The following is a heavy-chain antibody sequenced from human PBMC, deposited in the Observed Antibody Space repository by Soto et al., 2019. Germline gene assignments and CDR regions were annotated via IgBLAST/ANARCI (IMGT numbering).Heavy chain of an antibody. CDR2: IYYSGST. V-gene: IGHV4-31*03. Sequence: TSETLSLTCTVSGGSISSGGYYWSWIRQHPGKGLEWIGYIYYSGSTYYNPSLKSRVTISVDTSKNQFSLKLSSVTAADTAVYYCARGTSVVTRYYFDYWGQGTLVTVSS. J-gene: IGHJ4*02. D-gene: IGHD2-15*01. CDR1: GGSISSGGYY. CDR3: ARGTSVVTRYYFDY.